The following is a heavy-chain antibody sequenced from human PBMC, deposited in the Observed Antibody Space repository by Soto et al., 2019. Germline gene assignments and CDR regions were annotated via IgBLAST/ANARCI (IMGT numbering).Heavy chain of an antibody. CDR1: GGSISSGGYS. V-gene: IGHV4-30-2*01. D-gene: IGHD5-12*01. J-gene: IGHJ5*02. CDR3: AREWIRSFDP. CDR2: IYHSGST. Sequence: SETLSLTCAVSGGSISSGGYSWSWIRQPPGKGLEWIGYIYHSGSTYYNPSLKSRVTIPVDRSKNQFSLKLSSVTAADTAVYYCAREWIRSFDPWGQGTLVTVSS.